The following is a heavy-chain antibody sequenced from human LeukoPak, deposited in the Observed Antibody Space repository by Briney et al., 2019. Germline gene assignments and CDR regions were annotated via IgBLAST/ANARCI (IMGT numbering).Heavy chain of an antibody. V-gene: IGHV3-7*01. J-gene: IGHJ4*02. D-gene: IGHD5-18*01. CDR2: IRQDGSEK. CDR3: AKDPRDHSYGWSWRYFDY. Sequence: PGGSLRLSCAASGFTFSSYWMIWVRQAPGKGLEWVANIRQDGSEKYYVASVRGRFTISRDNAKNSLYLQMNSLRAEDTAVYYCAKDPRDHSYGWSWRYFDYWGQGTLVTVSP. CDR1: GFTFSSYW.